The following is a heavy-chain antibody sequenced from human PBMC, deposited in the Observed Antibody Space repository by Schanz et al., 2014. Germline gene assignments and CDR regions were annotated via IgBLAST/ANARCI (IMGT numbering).Heavy chain of an antibody. CDR2: ISGNGGST. V-gene: IGHV3-23*04. D-gene: IGHD2-15*01. CDR1: GFTFTINA. CDR3: AKVREWWPYYFDY. J-gene: IGHJ4*02. Sequence: EVQLVESGGGLVQPGGSLRLSCAASGFTFTINAMSWVRQPPGKGLDWVSAISGNGGSTYFADSVKGRFTISRDNSDNTLFLQMNSLRAEDTAVYYCAKVREWWPYYFDYWGQGTLVTVSS.